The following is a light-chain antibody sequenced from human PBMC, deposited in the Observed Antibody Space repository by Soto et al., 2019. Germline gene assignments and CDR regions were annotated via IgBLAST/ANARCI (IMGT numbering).Light chain of an antibody. J-gene: IGKJ4*01. V-gene: IGKV3-11*01. CDR3: QQRHISPLT. CDR2: DTS. CDR1: QSISSF. Sequence: DIVLTQSPATLSLSPGERVTLSCRASQSISSFLAWYQQKPGQAPRLLIYDTSNRATGIPARFSGSGSGTDFTLTISSLEPEDFAVYYCQQRHISPLTFGGGTKVDIK.